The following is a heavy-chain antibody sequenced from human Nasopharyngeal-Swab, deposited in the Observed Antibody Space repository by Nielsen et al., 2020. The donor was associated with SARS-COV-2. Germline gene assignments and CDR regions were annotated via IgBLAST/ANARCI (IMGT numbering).Heavy chain of an antibody. CDR1: GFSITYRF. D-gene: IGHD2-8*01. J-gene: IGHJ6*02. CDR3: ASGQCINGVCNPTDGLDV. Sequence: SAKVSCTASGFSITYRFLHWMRQAPGQALEWMGWITPFNGNAKYAQKFQGRVSITRDGSRTTASLELSSLRPDDTAMYFCASGQCINGVCNPTDGLDVWGQGTSVTVS. CDR2: ITPFNGNA. V-gene: IGHV1-45*02.